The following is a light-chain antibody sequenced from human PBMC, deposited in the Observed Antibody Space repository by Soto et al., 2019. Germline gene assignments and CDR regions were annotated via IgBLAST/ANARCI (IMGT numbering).Light chain of an antibody. Sequence: EIVLTQSPATLSSSPGERATLSCRASQSVSSYLAWYKQKPGKAPRLLIYDASNRATGIPARFSGSGSVTDFTPTTSSIQRADFAVYYFQQDNNWPPWTFGQGTKVEIK. CDR2: DAS. V-gene: IGKV3-11*01. CDR1: QSVSSY. CDR3: QQDNNWPPWT. J-gene: IGKJ1*01.